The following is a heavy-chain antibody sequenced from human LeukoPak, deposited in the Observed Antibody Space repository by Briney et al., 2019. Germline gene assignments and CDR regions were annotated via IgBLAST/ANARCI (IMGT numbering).Heavy chain of an antibody. CDR3: ARDPRKYYYDSSGYYPWYFDL. D-gene: IGHD3-22*01. CDR1: GYTFTSYG. CDR2: ISAYNGNT. V-gene: IGHV1-18*01. J-gene: IGHJ2*01. Sequence: ASVEVSCKASGYTFTSYGISWVRQAPGQGLEWMGWISAYNGNTNYAQKLQGRVTMTTDTSTSTAYMELRSLRSDDTAVYYCARDPRKYYYDSSGYYPWYFDLWGRGTLVTVSS.